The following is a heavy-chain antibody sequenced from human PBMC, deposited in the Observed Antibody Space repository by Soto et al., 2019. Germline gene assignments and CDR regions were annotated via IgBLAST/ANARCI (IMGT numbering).Heavy chain of an antibody. Sequence: ASVKVSCKASGLTFTSSVVQWVRQARGQRLEWIGWIGVGSGNRHYAQKFQERVTITRDMSTNTAYMELSSLRSEDTAVYYCARDSSSRPYNWFDPWGQGTLVTVSS. CDR2: IGVGSGNR. CDR3: ARDSSSRPYNWFDP. D-gene: IGHD6-13*01. J-gene: IGHJ5*02. V-gene: IGHV1-58*01. CDR1: GLTFTSSV.